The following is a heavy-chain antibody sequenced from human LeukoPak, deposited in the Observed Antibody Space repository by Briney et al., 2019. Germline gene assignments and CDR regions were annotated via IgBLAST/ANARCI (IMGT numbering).Heavy chain of an antibody. CDR2: IYYSGST. Sequence: SETLSLTCTVSGGSISSSSYYWGWIRQPPGKGLEWIGSIYYSGSTYYNPSLKSRVTISVDTSKNQFSLKLSSVTAADTAVYYCARGRHGSGSYYLPNFDYWGQGTLVTVSS. D-gene: IGHD3-10*01. V-gene: IGHV4-39*01. CDR3: ARGRHGSGSYYLPNFDY. CDR1: GGSISSSSYY. J-gene: IGHJ4*02.